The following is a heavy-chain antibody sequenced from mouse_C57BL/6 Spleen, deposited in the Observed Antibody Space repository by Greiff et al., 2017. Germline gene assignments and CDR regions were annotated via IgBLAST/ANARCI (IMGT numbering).Heavy chain of an antibody. CDR3: TRDGGVPRYYWYFDV. CDR2: ISSGGDYI. V-gene: IGHV5-9-1*02. J-gene: IGHJ1*03. Sequence: EVKLVESGEGLVKPGGSLKLSCAASGFTFSSYAMSWVRQTPEKRLEWVAYISSGGDYIYYADTVKGRFTISRDNARNTLYLQMSSLKSEDTAMYYCTRDGGVPRYYWYFDVWGTGTTVTVSS. CDR1: GFTFSSYA. D-gene: IGHD1-1*01.